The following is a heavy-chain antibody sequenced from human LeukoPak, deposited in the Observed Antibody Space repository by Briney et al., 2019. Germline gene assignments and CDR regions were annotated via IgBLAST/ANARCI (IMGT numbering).Heavy chain of an antibody. D-gene: IGHD6-13*01. J-gene: IGHJ4*02. V-gene: IGHV1-2*06. CDR1: GYTFTGYY. CDR2: INPNSGGT. Sequence: ASVKVSCKASGYTFTGYYMHWVRQAPGQGLEWMGRINPNSGGTNYAQKFQGRVTMTRDTSISTAYMELSRLRSDDTAVYYCARDRGVRQQLVVDYWGQGPWSPSPQ. CDR3: ARDRGVRQQLVVDY.